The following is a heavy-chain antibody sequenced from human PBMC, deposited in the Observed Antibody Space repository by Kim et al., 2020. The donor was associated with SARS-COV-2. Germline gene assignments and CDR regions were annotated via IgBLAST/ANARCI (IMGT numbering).Heavy chain of an antibody. J-gene: IGHJ4*02. Sequence: SVKVSCKASGGTFSSYAIIWVRQAPGQGLEWMGGIIPIFGTANYAQKFQGRVTITADESTSTAYMELSSLRSEDTAVYYCARIPGYDSGAYLDYWGQGTLVTVSS. D-gene: IGHD3-22*01. CDR3: ARIPGYDSGAYLDY. CDR2: IIPIFGTA. V-gene: IGHV1-69*13. CDR1: GGTFSSYA.